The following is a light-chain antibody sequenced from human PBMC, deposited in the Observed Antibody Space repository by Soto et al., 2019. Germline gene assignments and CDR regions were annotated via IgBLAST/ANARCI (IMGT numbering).Light chain of an antibody. V-gene: IGKV3-15*01. Sequence: EIVMTQSPATLSVSPGERATLSCRASQSVSSNLAWYQQKPGQAPRLLIYDASTRATGIPARFSGSGSGTEFTLTISSLQSEDFAVYYCQQSNNWPRTFGQGTKVDI. CDR3: QQSNNWPRT. CDR1: QSVSSN. CDR2: DAS. J-gene: IGKJ1*01.